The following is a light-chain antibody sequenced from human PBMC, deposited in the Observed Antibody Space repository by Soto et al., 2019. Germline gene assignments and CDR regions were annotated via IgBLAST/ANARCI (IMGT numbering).Light chain of an antibody. CDR1: GNDIGAYDY. V-gene: IGLV2-14*01. CDR3: SSFTTSRLYV. J-gene: IGLJ1*01. Sequence: QSALTQPTSVSGSPGQSIAIPCTGNGNDIGAYDYVSWYQQHPGKAPRLLIHGVRNRPPGISSRFSGFKSGLTASLTISGLQAEDEADYYCSSFTTSRLYVFGPGTKLTVL. CDR2: GVR.